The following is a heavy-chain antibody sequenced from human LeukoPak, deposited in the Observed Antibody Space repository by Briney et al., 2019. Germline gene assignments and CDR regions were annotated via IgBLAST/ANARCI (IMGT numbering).Heavy chain of an antibody. Sequence: GAPVKVSCKASGYTFTSYDINWVRQATGQGLEWMGWMNPNSGNTGYAQKFQGRVTITRNTSISTAYMELSSLRSEDTAVYYCARVRGSSSGLDAFDIWGQGTMVTVSS. CDR3: ARVRGSSSGLDAFDI. D-gene: IGHD6-6*01. CDR1: GYTFTSYD. J-gene: IGHJ3*02. V-gene: IGHV1-8*03. CDR2: MNPNSGNT.